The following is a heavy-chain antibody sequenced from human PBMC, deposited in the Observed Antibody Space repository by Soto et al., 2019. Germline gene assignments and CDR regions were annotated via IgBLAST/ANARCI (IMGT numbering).Heavy chain of an antibody. CDR2: IYYSGST. V-gene: IGHV4-59*01. Sequence: SDTLALICTVSGGSISSYYWSWIRQPPGKGLEWIGYIYYSGSTNYNPPLKSRVTISVDTSKNQFSLMLSSVTAADTAVYYCARDRVAGDGYYSYGLDVGGQGTKVTV. J-gene: IGHJ6*02. CDR3: ARDRVAGDGYYSYGLDV. CDR1: GGSISSYY. D-gene: IGHD2-15*01.